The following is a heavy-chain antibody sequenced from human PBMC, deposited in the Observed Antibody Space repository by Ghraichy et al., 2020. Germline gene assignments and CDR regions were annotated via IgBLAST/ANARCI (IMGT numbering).Heavy chain of an antibody. CDR2: IWSDGSNK. Sequence: GGSLRLSCAASGFTFSNYGMHWVRQAPGKGLEWVALIWSDGSNKYYADSVKGRFTISRDNSKNTLYLQMNSLRAEDTAVYYCAREHAGKYLTYWGQGSLVTVSS. V-gene: IGHV3-33*01. J-gene: IGHJ4*02. D-gene: IGHD4-23*01. CDR3: AREHAGKYLTY. CDR1: GFTFSNYG.